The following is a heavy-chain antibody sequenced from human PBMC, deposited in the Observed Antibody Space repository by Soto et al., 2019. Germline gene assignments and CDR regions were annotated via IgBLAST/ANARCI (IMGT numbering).Heavy chain of an antibody. D-gene: IGHD3-16*01. CDR3: VRGGTPIDS. Sequence: QVQLVQSGAEVKKPGASVKVSCKASGYTFTTSGISWVRQAPGQGLERMGWISAYNGNTNYAQNFQGRATMTTDTSTSTAYVERRSVRSDDTAVYYSVRGGTPIDSWGQGTLVTVSS. J-gene: IGHJ4*02. CDR1: GYTFTTSG. V-gene: IGHV1-18*01. CDR2: ISAYNGNT.